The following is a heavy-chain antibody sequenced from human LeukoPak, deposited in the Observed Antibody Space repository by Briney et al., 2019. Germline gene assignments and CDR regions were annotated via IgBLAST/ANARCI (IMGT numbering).Heavy chain of an antibody. J-gene: IGHJ4*02. CDR1: GSTFTGYY. CDR2: INPNSGDT. D-gene: IGHD1-26*01. Sequence: GASVKVSCNASGSTFTGYYMHWVRQAPGQGLEWMGWINPNSGDTNYAQKFQGRVTMTSDTSISTAYMELSRLTSDDTAVYYCARDSGGRSDYWGQGTLVTVSS. CDR3: ARDSGGRSDY. V-gene: IGHV1-2*02.